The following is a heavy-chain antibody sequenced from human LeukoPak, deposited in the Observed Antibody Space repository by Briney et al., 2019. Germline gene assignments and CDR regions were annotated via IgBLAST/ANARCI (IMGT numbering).Heavy chain of an antibody. D-gene: IGHD3-10*01. CDR3: ASYTLWYGDS. J-gene: IGHJ4*02. CDR1: GFSFSKYS. V-gene: IGHV3-21*06. CDR2: ISNGSSPNT. Sequence: PGGSLRLSCAASGFSFSKYSMLWFRQAPGKGLEWVSSISNGSSPNTYYADSRKRRFTISRDNAKNSVCLQMNSLTPEDKAVYYCASYTLWYGDSWGQGTLVTVSS.